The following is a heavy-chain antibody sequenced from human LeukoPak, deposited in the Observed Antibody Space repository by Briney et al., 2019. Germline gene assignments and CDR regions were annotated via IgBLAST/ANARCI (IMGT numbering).Heavy chain of an antibody. CDR3: ARGSGWNSFDP. J-gene: IGHJ5*02. Sequence: SETLSLTCTVSGGSISTDLYYWPWIRQPAGKGLEWIGRIYSNGWTDYNPPLKSRVSISIDTSKNHFSLKMSLATAADTALYYCARGSGWNSFDPWGQGTLVTVSS. CDR1: GGSISTDLYY. V-gene: IGHV4-61*02. CDR2: IYSNGWT. D-gene: IGHD6-19*01.